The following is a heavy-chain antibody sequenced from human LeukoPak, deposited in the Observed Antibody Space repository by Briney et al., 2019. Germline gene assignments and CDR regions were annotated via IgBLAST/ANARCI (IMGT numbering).Heavy chain of an antibody. Sequence: GGSLRLSCGASGVTFRTYWMRWVRQSPGKGLVWVSRIGGDGSNANFADSVRGRFAISRDNAKNMLYLHMNSLRAEDTAVYYCARGGRHDYDGRPPDFWGQGTLVTVSS. CDR2: IGGDGSNA. J-gene: IGHJ4*02. CDR1: GVTFRTYW. V-gene: IGHV3-74*01. CDR3: ARGGRHDYDGRPPDF. D-gene: IGHD4-23*01.